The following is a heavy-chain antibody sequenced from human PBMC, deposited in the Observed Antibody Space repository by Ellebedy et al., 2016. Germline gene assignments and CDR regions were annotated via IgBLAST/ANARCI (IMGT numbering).Heavy chain of an antibody. V-gene: IGHV3-53*01. D-gene: IGHD3/OR15-3a*01. CDR2: IFSDGNT. CDR3: ARGVGTGWFDP. Sequence: GGSLRLSCAASGFTVSTNYMKWVRQAPGKGLEWVSAIFSDGNTYHADSVRGRFTISRDNSKNPLYLQMNRLRAEDTAVYYCARGVGTGWFDPWGQGTLVTVSS. J-gene: IGHJ5*02. CDR1: GFTVSTNY.